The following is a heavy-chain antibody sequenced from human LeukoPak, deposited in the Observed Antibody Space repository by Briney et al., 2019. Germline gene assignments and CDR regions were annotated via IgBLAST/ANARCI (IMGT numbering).Heavy chain of an antibody. CDR2: MNPNSGNT. J-gene: IGHJ3*02. CDR3: ARRGMGYAFDI. D-gene: IGHD3-16*01. V-gene: IGHV1-8*01. Sequence: GASVKVSFKASGYTFTSYDINWVRQATGQGLEWRGWMNPNSGNTGYAQKFQGRVTMTRNTSISTAYIELRSLRSEDTAVYYCARRGMGYAFDIWGQGTMVTVSS. CDR1: GYTFTSYD.